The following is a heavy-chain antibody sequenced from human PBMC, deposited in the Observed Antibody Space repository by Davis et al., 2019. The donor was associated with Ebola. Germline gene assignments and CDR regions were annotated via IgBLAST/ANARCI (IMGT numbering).Heavy chain of an antibody. CDR3: VRDPALVVTGGGWFFGL. D-gene: IGHD2-21*02. Sequence: ESLKISCAASGFTFDDYAMTWVRQAPGKGLEWVSFISSSSNYIYYADSVKGRFTVSRDNAKNSLYLQMNSLRAEDTAVYYCVRDPALVVTGGGWFFGLWGRGTLVTVSS. CDR1: GFTFDDYA. CDR2: ISSSSNYI. V-gene: IGHV3-21*01. J-gene: IGHJ2*01.